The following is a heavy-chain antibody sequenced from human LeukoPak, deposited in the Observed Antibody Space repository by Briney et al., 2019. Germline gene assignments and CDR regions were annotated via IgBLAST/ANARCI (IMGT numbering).Heavy chain of an antibody. CDR2: ISGSASST. V-gene: IGHV3-23*01. CDR3: AKGTGHAIYYFDS. Sequence: GGSLRLSCAASGFTFSDYAMTWVRQAPGKGLEWVSAISGSASSTNYADSVRGRFIISRDNSKNMLYLQMSSLRAEDTAIYYCAKGTGHAIYYFDSWGQGTLVTVPS. J-gene: IGHJ4*02. D-gene: IGHD1-14*01. CDR1: GFTFSDYA.